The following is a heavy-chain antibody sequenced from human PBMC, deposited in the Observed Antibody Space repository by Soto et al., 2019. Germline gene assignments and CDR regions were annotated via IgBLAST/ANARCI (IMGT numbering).Heavy chain of an antibody. CDR3: ARHGSY. V-gene: IGHV4-39*01. CDR1: GVSISNTSYY. CDR2: IYCSGKT. Sequence: SETLSLTCTVSGVSISNTSYYWGWIRQSPGKGLEWIGTIYCSGKTYYHPALKSRVTISVDTSNNRFSLKLSSVTAADTAVYYCARHGSYWGQGTLVTVSS. J-gene: IGHJ4*02.